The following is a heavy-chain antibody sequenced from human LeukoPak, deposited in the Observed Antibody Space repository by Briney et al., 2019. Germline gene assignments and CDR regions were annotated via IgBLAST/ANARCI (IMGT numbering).Heavy chain of an antibody. Sequence: PSETLSLTCTVSGGSISSSSYYWGWIRQPPGKGLEWMGSIYYSGSTYYNPSLKSRVTISVDTSKNQFSLKLSSVTAADTAVYYCARHLSLTIFGDAFDIWGQGTMVTVSS. CDR1: GGSISSSSYY. CDR3: ARHLSLTIFGDAFDI. J-gene: IGHJ3*02. D-gene: IGHD3-3*01. V-gene: IGHV4-39*01. CDR2: IYYSGST.